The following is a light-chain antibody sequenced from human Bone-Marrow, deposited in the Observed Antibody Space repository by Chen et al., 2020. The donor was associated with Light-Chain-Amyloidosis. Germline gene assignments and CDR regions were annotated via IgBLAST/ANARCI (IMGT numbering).Light chain of an antibody. CDR2: DDS. V-gene: IGLV3-21*02. J-gene: IGLJ3*02. CDR3: QVWDRSSDRPV. Sequence: SYVLTQPSSVSVAPGQTGTIDCGGNNIGSTSVHWYQQTPGQAPLLAVYDDSDRPSGIPERLSGSNSGNTATLTISRVEAGDEADYYCQVWDRSSDRPVFGGGTKLTVL. CDR1: NIGSTS.